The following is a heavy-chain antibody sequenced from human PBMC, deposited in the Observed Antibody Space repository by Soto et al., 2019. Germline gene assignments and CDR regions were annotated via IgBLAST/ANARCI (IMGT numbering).Heavy chain of an antibody. CDR3: ATVIPIAEVPAAVLTGLDV. V-gene: IGHV4-39*01. Sequence: PSETLSLTCSVSGDSISTNGYYWGWIRQTPGKGLEWIGSIYDSETTYYNPSLKSRVTISVDTSKNQFSLNLSSVTAADTAVYYCATVIPIAEVPAAVLTGLDVWGPGTPVTVSS. CDR2: IYDSETT. CDR1: GDSISTNGYY. J-gene: IGHJ6*02. D-gene: IGHD2-2*02.